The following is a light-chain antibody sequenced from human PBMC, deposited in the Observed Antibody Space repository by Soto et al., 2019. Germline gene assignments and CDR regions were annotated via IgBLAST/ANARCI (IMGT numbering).Light chain of an antibody. V-gene: IGKV3-15*01. CDR3: QQYKNWRT. Sequence: EIVLTQSPATLSLSPGERATLSCTASHTFSNYLAWYQQKPGQTPRLLIYDASTRATGIPARFSGSGSGTEFTLTISGLQSEDFGVYYCQQYKNWRTFGQGTNVETK. J-gene: IGKJ1*01. CDR2: DAS. CDR1: HTFSNY.